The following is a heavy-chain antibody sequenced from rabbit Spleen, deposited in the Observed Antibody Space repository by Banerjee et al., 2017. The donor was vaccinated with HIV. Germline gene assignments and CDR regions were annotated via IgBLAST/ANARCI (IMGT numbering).Heavy chain of an antibody. J-gene: IGHJ6*01. CDR3: ARALHAGAGGGTNYGMDL. V-gene: IGHV1S40*01. D-gene: IGHD4-2*01. CDR2: IYGGSSGTT. Sequence: QSLEESGGDLVKPGASLTLTCTASGFSFSSSDYMCWVRQAPGKGLEWIGCIYGGSSGTTYYASWAKGQFTISTTSSTTVTLQMTSLTAADTAIYFCARALHAGAGGGTNYGMDLWGQGTLVTVS. CDR1: GFSFSSSDY.